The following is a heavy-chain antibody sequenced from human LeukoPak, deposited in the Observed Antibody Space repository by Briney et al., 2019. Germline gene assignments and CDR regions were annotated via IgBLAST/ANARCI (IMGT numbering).Heavy chain of an antibody. Sequence: GGSLRLSCAASGFISSSYWMHWVRQPLGKGLVYIACINTDGFSTSYADSVKGRFTISRDNAKNTLYLEMNSLRAEDTAVFSCARGGINWYGFDNWGQGTLVTVSS. D-gene: IGHD1-1*01. J-gene: IGHJ4*02. V-gene: IGHV3-74*01. CDR2: INTDGFST. CDR3: ARGGINWYGFDN. CDR1: GFISSSYW.